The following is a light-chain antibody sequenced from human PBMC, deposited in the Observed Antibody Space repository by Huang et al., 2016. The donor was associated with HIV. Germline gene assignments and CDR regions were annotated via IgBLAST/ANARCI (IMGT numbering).Light chain of an antibody. CDR3: LQHLSYPPA. CDR1: QDINNY. CDR2: AAS. Sequence: DIQMTQSPSAMSASVGDRVNITCRANQDINNYLLWFQQKPGKVPKRLIYAASNLPSGVPSRFSGSGSGTEFTLTISNLQPEDFATYYCLQHLSYPPAFGQGTKVETK. V-gene: IGKV1-17*03. J-gene: IGKJ1*01.